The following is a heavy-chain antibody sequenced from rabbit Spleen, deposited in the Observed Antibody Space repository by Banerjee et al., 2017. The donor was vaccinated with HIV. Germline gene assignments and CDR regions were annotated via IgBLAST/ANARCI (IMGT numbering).Heavy chain of an antibody. J-gene: IGHJ4*01. V-gene: IGHV1S45*01. Sequence: QEQLVESGGGLVQPEGSLTLTCKASGFSFSDRDVMCWVRQAPGKGLEWIACINASTGKPVYATWAKGRFTISRTSSTTVTLQMTSLTAADTATYFCARDAGSVAYGYEYYFNLWGPGTLVTVS. D-gene: IGHD6-1*01. CDR1: GFSFSDRDV. CDR3: ARDAGSVAYGYEYYFNL. CDR2: INASTGKP.